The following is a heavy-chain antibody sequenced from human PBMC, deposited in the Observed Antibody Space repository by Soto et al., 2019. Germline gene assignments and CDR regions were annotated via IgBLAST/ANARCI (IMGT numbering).Heavy chain of an antibody. J-gene: IGHJ5*02. CDR2: IYYSGST. CDR1: GGSISSSSYY. V-gene: IGHV4-39*07. D-gene: IGHD3-3*01. Sequence: PSDTLCLTCTVSGGSISSSSYYWGWIRQPPGRGVEWIGYIYYSGSTNYNPSLKSRITISVDTSKNQFSLKLSSVTAADTAVYYCPRGGAPITIFGVVMSWFDPWGQGSLVTVS. CDR3: PRGGAPITIFGVVMSWFDP.